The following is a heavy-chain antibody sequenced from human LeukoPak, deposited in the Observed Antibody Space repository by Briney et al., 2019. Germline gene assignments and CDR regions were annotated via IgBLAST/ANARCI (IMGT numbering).Heavy chain of an antibody. CDR2: INEYGSTT. D-gene: IGHD3-10*01. V-gene: IGHV3-74*01. CDR1: GFTFSIYW. Sequence: GGSMRLSCEASGFTFSIYWMHWVRQVPGKGLVWVSRINEYGSTTNYADSMKDRFIFSRDNAKNTLYLQMNSLRAEDSAVYYSARDVAGSGSRWGQGTLVTVSS. CDR3: ARDVAGSGSR. J-gene: IGHJ4*02.